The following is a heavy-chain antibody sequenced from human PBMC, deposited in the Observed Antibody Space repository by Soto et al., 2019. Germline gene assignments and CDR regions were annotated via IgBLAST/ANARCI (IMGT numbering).Heavy chain of an antibody. CDR3: ARVLSGWFDY. V-gene: IGHV4-31*03. CDR1: GGSISSGCYY. Sequence: SETLSLTCTVSGGSISSGCYYWSWIRQHPGKGLEWIGYIYYSGSTYYNPSLKSRVTISVDTSKNQFSLKLSSVTAADTAVYYWARVLSGWFDYWGQGTLVTVSS. J-gene: IGHJ4*02. CDR2: IYYSGST. D-gene: IGHD6-19*01.